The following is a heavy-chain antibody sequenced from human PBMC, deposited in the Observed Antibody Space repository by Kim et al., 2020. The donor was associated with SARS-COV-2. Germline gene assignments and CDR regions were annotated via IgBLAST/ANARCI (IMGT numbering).Heavy chain of an antibody. CDR1: GGSISSYY. Sequence: SETLSLTCTVSGGSISSYYWSWIRQPAGKGLEWIGRIYTSWSTNYNPSPKIRFTMSVDTSTNQFSLKLSSVTAAATAVYYCSRTPYYDFWSGYYRPWYYFAYWGQGTLVTVSP. D-gene: IGHD3-3*01. V-gene: IGHV4-4*07. J-gene: IGHJ4*02. CDR2: IYTSWST. CDR3: SRTPYYDFWSGYYRPWYYFAY.